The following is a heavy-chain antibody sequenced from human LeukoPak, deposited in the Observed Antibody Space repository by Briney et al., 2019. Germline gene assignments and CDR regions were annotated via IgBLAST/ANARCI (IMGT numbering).Heavy chain of an antibody. D-gene: IGHD2/OR15-2a*01. CDR1: GVTLSSFP. J-gene: IGHJ4*02. CDR2: IAYDASNS. Sequence: GGSLSLSCAASGVTLSSFPMHWVRQAPGKGLEWVAVIAYDASNSIYAASVKGRFTISRDDSKNTLYSQMMSSRTDDTAVYYCARDPQIGPGDYFDYWGQGTLVTVSS. V-gene: IGHV3-30*04. CDR3: ARDPQIGPGDYFDY.